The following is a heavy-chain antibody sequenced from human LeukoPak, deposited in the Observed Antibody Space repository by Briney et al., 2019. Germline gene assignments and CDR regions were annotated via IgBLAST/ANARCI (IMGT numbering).Heavy chain of an antibody. V-gene: IGHV4-4*07. CDR2: IYTSGST. CDR3: AAETPATYYYGSGTNFDY. D-gene: IGHD3-10*01. CDR1: GGSISSYY. Sequence: PSETLSLTCTVSGGSISSYYWSWIRRPAGKGLEWIGRIYTSGSTNYNPSLKSRVTMSVDTSKNQFSLKLSSVTAADTAVYYCAAETPATYYYGSGTNFDYWGQGTLVTVSS. J-gene: IGHJ4*02.